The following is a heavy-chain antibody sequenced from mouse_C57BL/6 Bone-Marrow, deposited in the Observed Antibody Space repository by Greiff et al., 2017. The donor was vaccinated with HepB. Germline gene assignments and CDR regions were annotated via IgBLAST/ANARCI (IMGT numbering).Heavy chain of an antibody. CDR3: ASLRRFAY. D-gene: IGHD1-2*01. Sequence: EVKLEESGGGLVKPGGSLKLSCAASGSTFSSYAMSWVRQTPEKRLEWVATISDGGSYTYYPDNVKGRFTISRDNAKNNLYLQMSHLKSEDTAMYYCASLRRFAYWGQGTLVTVSA. CDR2: ISDGGSYT. V-gene: IGHV5-4*03. J-gene: IGHJ3*01. CDR1: GSTFSSYA.